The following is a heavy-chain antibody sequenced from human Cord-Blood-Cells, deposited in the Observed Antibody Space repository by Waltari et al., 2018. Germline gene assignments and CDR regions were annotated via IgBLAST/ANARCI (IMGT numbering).Heavy chain of an antibody. CDR3: ARSSSSDWYFDL. CDR2: INPNSGGT. CDR1: GYTLTGYY. V-gene: IGHV1-2*04. J-gene: IGHJ2*01. D-gene: IGHD6-6*01. Sequence: QVPLVQSGAEVKQPGASVKVSCKASGYTLTGYYMHWVRQAPGQGLEWMGWINPNSGGTNYAQKFQGWVTMTRDTSISTAYMELSRLRSDDTAVYYCARSSSSDWYFDLWGRGTLVTVSS.